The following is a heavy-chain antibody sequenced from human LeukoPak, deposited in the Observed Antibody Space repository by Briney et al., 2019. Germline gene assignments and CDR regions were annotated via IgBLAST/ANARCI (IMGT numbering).Heavy chain of an antibody. Sequence: SETLSLTCTVSGGSINNYYWSWIRQPAGKGLEWIGRIYTRGSTNYNPSLKSRVTMSVDTSKNQFSLKLSSVTAADTAIYYCARAMRGYSYGPFDYWGQGTLVSVSS. D-gene: IGHD5-18*01. J-gene: IGHJ4*02. CDR3: ARAMRGYSYGPFDY. V-gene: IGHV4-4*07. CDR1: GGSINNYY. CDR2: IYTRGST.